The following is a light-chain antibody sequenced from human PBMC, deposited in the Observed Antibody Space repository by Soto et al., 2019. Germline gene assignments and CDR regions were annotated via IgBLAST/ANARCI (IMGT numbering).Light chain of an antibody. CDR1: QSMSGW. CDR3: LQYDYYPWT. V-gene: IGKV1-5*03. J-gene: IGKJ1*01. CDR2: KSS. Sequence: DIQMTQSPSTLSASVGDRVTITCRASQSMSGWLAWYQQKPGKAPTVLIYKSSSLQSGVPSRFSGSGSGTAFTLSISSLQPDDYANYYYLQYDYYPWTFGQGTTVEIK.